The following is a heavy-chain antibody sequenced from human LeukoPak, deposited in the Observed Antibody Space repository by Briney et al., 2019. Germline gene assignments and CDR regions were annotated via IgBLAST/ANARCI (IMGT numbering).Heavy chain of an antibody. CDR2: ISYDGSNK. Sequence: PGGSLRLSCAASGFTFSSYAMHWVRQAPGKGLEWVAVISYDGSNKYYADSVKGRFTISRDNSKNTLYLQMNSLRAEDTAVYYCARPLGGLQYTACFDYWGQGTLVTVSS. V-gene: IGHV3-30-3*01. D-gene: IGHD4-11*01. CDR3: ARPLGGLQYTACFDY. J-gene: IGHJ4*02. CDR1: GFTFSSYA.